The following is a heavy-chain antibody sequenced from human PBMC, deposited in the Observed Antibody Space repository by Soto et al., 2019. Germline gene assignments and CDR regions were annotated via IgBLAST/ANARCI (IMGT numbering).Heavy chain of an antibody. D-gene: IGHD1-1*01. CDR2: ISNDGSSQ. Sequence: PGGSLRLSCAASGFTLSSYEMHWVRQAPGKGLEWVAVISNDGSSQYYADSVKGRFTISRDNSKNTLYLQMNSLSTEDTAVYFCAKDVKLRVSSAYYYYDMDAWGLGTTVTVSS. CDR3: AKDVKLRVSSAYYYYDMDA. V-gene: IGHV3-30*18. CDR1: GFTLSSYE. J-gene: IGHJ6*02.